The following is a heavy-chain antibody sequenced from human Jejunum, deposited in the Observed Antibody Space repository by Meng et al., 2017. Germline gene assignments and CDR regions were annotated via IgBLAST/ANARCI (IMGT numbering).Heavy chain of an antibody. J-gene: IGHJ6*02. CDR3: ARWQFAMDF. V-gene: IGHV3-7*01. D-gene: IGHD5-12*01. CDR1: GFTISNYD. Sequence: GESLKISCTASGFTISNYDMTWVRQAPGKGLEWVANINQDGSQKYYVDAVKGRFTISRDKAKNSLHLQMNSLKAEDTALYYCARWQFAMDFCGQGTMVTVSS. CDR2: INQDGSQK.